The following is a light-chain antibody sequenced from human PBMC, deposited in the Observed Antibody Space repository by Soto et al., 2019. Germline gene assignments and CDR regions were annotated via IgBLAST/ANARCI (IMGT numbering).Light chain of an antibody. CDR3: QQYGNSAWT. CDR1: QSVSNNY. V-gene: IGKV3-20*01. J-gene: IGKJ1*01. CDR2: GAS. Sequence: EIVLTQSPGTLSLSPGERVTLSCRASQSVSNNYLAWYQQKPGQAPRLLIYGASSRATGIPDGFSGSGSGTDFTLTISRLEPEDFAVYYCQQYGNSAWTFGQGTKVEIK.